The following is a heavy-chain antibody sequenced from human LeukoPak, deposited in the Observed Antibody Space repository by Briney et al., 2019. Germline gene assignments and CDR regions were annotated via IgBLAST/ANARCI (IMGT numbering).Heavy chain of an antibody. J-gene: IGHJ4*02. CDR1: GFTFDDYA. CDR2: ISWNSGSI. V-gene: IGHV3-9*01. D-gene: IGHD5-18*01. CDR3: AKGDGRYSYGSLFDY. Sequence: GRSLRLSCAASGFTFDDYAMHWVRQAPGKGLEWVSGISWNSGSIGYADSVKGRFTISRDNAKNSLYLQMNSLRAEDTALYYCAKGDGRYSYGSLFDYWGQGTLVTVSS.